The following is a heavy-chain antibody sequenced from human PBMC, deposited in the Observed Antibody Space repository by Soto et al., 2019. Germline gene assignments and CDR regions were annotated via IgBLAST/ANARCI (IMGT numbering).Heavy chain of an antibody. Sequence: SVKVSCKASGGTFSSYAISWVRQAPGQGLEWMGGIIPIFGTANYAQKFQGRVTITADESTSTAYMELSSLRSEDTAVYYRARASRDYYDSSGPPADNWFDPWGQGTLVTVSS. D-gene: IGHD3-22*01. CDR1: GGTFSSYA. V-gene: IGHV1-69*13. CDR2: IIPIFGTA. CDR3: ARASRDYYDSSGPPADNWFDP. J-gene: IGHJ5*02.